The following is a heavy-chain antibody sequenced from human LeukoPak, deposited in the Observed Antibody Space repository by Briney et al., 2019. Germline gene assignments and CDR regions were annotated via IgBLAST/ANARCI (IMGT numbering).Heavy chain of an antibody. D-gene: IGHD2-2*01. J-gene: IGHJ4*02. CDR1: GYTFTSYY. CDR2: INPSGGST. V-gene: IGHV1-46*01. Sequence: GASVKVSCKASGYTFTSYYMHWARQAPGQGLEWMGIINPSGGSTSYAQKFQGRVTMTRDTSTSTVYMELSSLRSEDTAVYYCARAGVLGYCSSTSCSQRTLDYWGQGTLVTVSS. CDR3: ARAGVLGYCSSTSCSQRTLDY.